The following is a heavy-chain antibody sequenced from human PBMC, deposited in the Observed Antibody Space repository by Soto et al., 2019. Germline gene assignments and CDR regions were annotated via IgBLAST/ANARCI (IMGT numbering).Heavy chain of an antibody. CDR2: IIPICGSA. Sequence: KVSCKASGGTFSSYAISWVRQAPGQGLEWMGVIIPICGSANYAQKFQGRVTITRDGSTSTAYMELSSLRSEDTAVYYCARVTVDYGDYLDAFDIWGQGTMVTV. CDR3: ARVTVDYGDYLDAFDI. CDR1: GGTFSSYA. D-gene: IGHD4-17*01. J-gene: IGHJ3*02. V-gene: IGHV1-69*05.